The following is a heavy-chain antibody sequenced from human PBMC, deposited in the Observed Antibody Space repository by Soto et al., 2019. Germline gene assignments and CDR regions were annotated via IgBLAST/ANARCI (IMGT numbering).Heavy chain of an antibody. CDR1: GYIFKNYG. CDR2: IYPKEDRA. Sequence: QVQLVQSGAEVQKPGASVKVSCKTSGYIFKNYGISWVRQAPGQGLEWLGWIYPKEDRANVAQNFQGRVTLTADTPTSTVYIEMRSLRFDDSAVYFCARDIDYDIDYWGQGTLVTVSS. D-gene: IGHD4-17*01. CDR3: ARDIDYDIDY. V-gene: IGHV1-18*01. J-gene: IGHJ4*02.